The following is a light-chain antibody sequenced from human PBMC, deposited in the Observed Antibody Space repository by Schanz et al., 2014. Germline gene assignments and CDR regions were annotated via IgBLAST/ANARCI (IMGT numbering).Light chain of an antibody. Sequence: DIQMTQSPSTLSASVGDRVTITCRARQSISSWLAWYQQKPGKAPELLIYGASMLKSGVPSRFSGSGSGTDFTLTITTLQPDDFATYYCQQYQTYPYTFGQGTRLEI. J-gene: IGKJ2*01. V-gene: IGKV1-5*01. CDR2: GAS. CDR1: QSISSW. CDR3: QQYQTYPYT.